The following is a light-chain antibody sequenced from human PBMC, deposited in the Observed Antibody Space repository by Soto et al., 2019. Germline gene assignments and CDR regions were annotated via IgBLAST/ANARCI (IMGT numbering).Light chain of an antibody. Sequence: EIVMTQSPATLSVSPGERATLSGRDSQSVSSNLAWYHQKPGQAPRLLIYGASTRVTGIPARFSGSGSGTEFTLTISSLQSEDFAVYYCQQYNNWPPGTFGQGTKVEIK. J-gene: IGKJ1*01. CDR2: GAS. CDR1: QSVSSN. V-gene: IGKV3-15*01. CDR3: QQYNNWPPGT.